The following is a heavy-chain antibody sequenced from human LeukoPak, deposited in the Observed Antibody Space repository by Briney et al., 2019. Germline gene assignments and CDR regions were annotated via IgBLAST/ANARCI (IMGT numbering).Heavy chain of an antibody. J-gene: IGHJ4*02. CDR1: GYTFTSYG. CDR2: ISAYNGNT. D-gene: IGHD5-12*01. V-gene: IGHV1-18*01. Sequence: ASVKVSCKASGYTFTSYGISWVRQAPGQGLEWMGWISAYNGNTNYAQKLQGRVTMTTDTSTSTAYMEPRSLRPEDTALYFCSKGLATDSGYDVPTDCWGQGTLVTVSS. CDR3: SKGLATDSGYDVPTDC.